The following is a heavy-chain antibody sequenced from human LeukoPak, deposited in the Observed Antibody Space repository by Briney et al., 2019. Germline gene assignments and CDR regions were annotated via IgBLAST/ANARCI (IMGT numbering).Heavy chain of an antibody. CDR1: GGSISSYY. J-gene: IGHJ3*02. Sequence: PSETLSLTCTVSGGSISSYYWSWIRQPPGKGLEGMGYFYYSGNTNYNPSLKSRVTISVDTSKNQFSLKLSSVTAADTAVYYCARTNVANSFDIWGQGTMVTVSS. V-gene: IGHV4-59*01. CDR2: FYYSGNT. D-gene: IGHD1-1*01. CDR3: ARTNVANSFDI.